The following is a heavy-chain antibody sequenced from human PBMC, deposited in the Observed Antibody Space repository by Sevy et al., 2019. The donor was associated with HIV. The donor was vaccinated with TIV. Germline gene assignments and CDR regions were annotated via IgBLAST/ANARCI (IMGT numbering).Heavy chain of an antibody. V-gene: IGHV3-11*01. CDR1: GFSFSDYY. CDR3: APGRSRYSSDWYYFDY. CDR2: ISSSATTT. Sequence: GGSLRLSCAASGFSFSDYYMGWVRQAPGRGLEWVSYISSSATTTYYTDSGRGRFTISRDNTKNSVHLEMNSLRAEDTAVYYCAPGRSRYSSDWYYFDYWGQGTLVTVSS. J-gene: IGHJ4*02. D-gene: IGHD6-19*01.